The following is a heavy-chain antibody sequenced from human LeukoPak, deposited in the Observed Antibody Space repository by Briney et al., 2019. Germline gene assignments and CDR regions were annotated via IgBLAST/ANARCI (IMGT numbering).Heavy chain of an antibody. CDR1: GFTFSSYG. D-gene: IGHD2-15*01. J-gene: IGHJ4*02. Sequence: GASLRLSCAASGFTFSSYGMHWVRQAPGKGLEWVAVIWYDGSNKYYADSVKGRFTISRDNSKNTLYLQMNSLRAEDTAVYYCARDEYCSCGSCIAGYWGQGTLVTVST. CDR2: IWYDGSNK. V-gene: IGHV3-33*01. CDR3: ARDEYCSCGSCIAGY.